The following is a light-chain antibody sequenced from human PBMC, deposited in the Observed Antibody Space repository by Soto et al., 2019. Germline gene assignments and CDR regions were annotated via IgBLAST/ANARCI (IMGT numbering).Light chain of an antibody. V-gene: IGKV3-11*01. Sequence: EIVMTQSPAMLSVSAGERATLSCRASQSVSNNLAWYQQKSGQAPRLLIYGASSRATGIPARFSGSGSGTDFTLTISSLEPEDFAVYYCQQRSNWPLTFGGGTKVDIK. J-gene: IGKJ4*01. CDR3: QQRSNWPLT. CDR1: QSVSNN. CDR2: GAS.